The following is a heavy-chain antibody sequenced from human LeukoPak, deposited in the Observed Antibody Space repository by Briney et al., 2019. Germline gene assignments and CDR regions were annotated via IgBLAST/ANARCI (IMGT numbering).Heavy chain of an antibody. V-gene: IGHV4-39*07. CDR3: NGGIPNSGGDYIDY. CDR1: GGSFSRSNYY. J-gene: IGHJ4*02. CDR2: IYYSGST. D-gene: IGHD3-16*01. Sequence: SETLSLTCTVSGGSFSRSNYYWGWIRQPPGKGLEWIGNIYYSGSTYYNPSLKSRATMSLDKSKNQFSLKLSSVTAADTAVYYCNGGIPNSGGDYIDYWGLGSLVTVSS.